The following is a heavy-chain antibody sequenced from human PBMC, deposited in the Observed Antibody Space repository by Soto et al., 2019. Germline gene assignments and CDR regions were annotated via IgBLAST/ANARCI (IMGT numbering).Heavy chain of an antibody. CDR2: INIVGGNT. Sequence: GSLRHSCAATGFTFRNYAMSWVRQAPGKALEWVSSINIVGGNTNYADSVRGRFTMSRDDSKNTVFLQMNSLRAEDTAIYYCTKNYYFDSWGQGTLVTVSS. V-gene: IGHV3-23*01. CDR1: GFTFRNYA. CDR3: TKNYYFDS. J-gene: IGHJ4*02.